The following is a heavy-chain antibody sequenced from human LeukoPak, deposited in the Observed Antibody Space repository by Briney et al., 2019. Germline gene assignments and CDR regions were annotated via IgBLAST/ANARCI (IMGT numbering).Heavy chain of an antibody. CDR3: ARDFPPMVRARTEVDY. V-gene: IGHV4-39*02. Sequence: SQTLSLTCTVSGGSISSNSHYWGWIRQPPGKGLEWIGSINYSGSTYYNPSLKSRVTIYIDTSKNQFSLKLSSVTAADTAVYYCARDFPPMVRARTEVDYWGQGTLVTVSS. CDR2: INYSGST. CDR1: GGSISSNSHY. D-gene: IGHD3-10*01. J-gene: IGHJ4*02.